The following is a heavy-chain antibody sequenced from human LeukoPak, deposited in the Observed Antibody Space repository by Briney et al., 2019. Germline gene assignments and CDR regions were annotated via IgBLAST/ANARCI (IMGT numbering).Heavy chain of an antibody. J-gene: IGHJ3*02. D-gene: IGHD3-10*01. V-gene: IGHV1-2*02. CDR1: GYTFTGYY. CDR2: INPNSGGT. Sequence: ASVKVSCKASGYTFTGYYMHWVRQAPGQGLEWMGWINPNSGGTNYAQKFQGRVTMTRDTSISTAYMELSRLRSEDTAVYYCARDRRGVAGAFDIWGQGTMVTVSS. CDR3: ARDRRGVAGAFDI.